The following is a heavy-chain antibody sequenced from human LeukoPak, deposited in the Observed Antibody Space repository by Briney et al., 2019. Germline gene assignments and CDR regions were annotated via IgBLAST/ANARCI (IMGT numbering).Heavy chain of an antibody. J-gene: IGHJ4*02. CDR2: IKQDGSEE. D-gene: IGHD3-9*01. CDR3: ARGYNILTGWFPN. V-gene: IGHV3-7*03. Sequence: GGSLRLSYAASGFTFSNDWMTWVSQAPGKGLEWVANIKQDGSEEYYVDSVKGRFTIFRDNAKNSLYLQMHSLRVEDTAIYYCARGYNILTGWFPNWGQGTLVTVSS. CDR1: GFTFSNDW.